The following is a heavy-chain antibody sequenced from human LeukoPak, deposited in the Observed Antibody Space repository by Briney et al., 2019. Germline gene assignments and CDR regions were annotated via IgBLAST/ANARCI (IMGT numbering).Heavy chain of an antibody. D-gene: IGHD5-18*01. J-gene: IGHJ6*03. Sequence: SETLSLTCAVYGGSFSGYYWSWIRQPPGKGLEWIGEINHSGSTNYNPSLKSRVTISVDTSKNQFSLKLSSVTAADTAVYYCARRGYRVPYYYYYMDVCGKGTTVTISS. V-gene: IGHV4-34*01. CDR2: INHSGST. CDR3: ARRGYRVPYYYYYMDV. CDR1: GGSFSGYY.